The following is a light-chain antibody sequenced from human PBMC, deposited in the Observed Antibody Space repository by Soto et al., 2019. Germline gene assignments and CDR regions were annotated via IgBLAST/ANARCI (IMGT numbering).Light chain of an antibody. J-gene: IGLJ1*01. CDR3: SSYSDTNIYV. CDR2: EVS. Sequence: QSALTQPASVSGSPGQSITISCTGTSSDVGGYNYVSWYQQHPGKAPKLMIYEVSNRPSGVSNRFSGSKSGNTASLTISGLQAEDEADYYCSSYSDTNIYVFGTGTKVTVL. CDR1: SSDVGGYNY. V-gene: IGLV2-14*01.